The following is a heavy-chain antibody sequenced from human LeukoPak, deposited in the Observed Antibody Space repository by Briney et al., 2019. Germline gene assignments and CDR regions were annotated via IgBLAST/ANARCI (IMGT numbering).Heavy chain of an antibody. CDR2: ISGNSVTT. D-gene: IGHD3-10*01. V-gene: IGHV3-23*01. CDR3: ARDDYGSGSFSY. J-gene: IGHJ4*02. CDR1: GFTFSSYA. Sequence: GGSLRLSCTASGFTFSSYAMGWVRQAPGKGLEWASAISGNSVTTYHADSVKGRFTISRDNSKNTLYLQMNSLRAEDTAVYYCARDDYGSGSFSYWGQGTLVTVSS.